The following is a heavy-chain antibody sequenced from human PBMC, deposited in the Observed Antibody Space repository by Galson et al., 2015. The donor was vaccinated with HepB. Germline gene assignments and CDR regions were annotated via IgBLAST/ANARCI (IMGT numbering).Heavy chain of an antibody. CDR2: INSDGSST. CDR1: GFTFSSYW. V-gene: IGHV3-74*01. CDR3: AHARILEWFSDP. J-gene: IGHJ5*02. D-gene: IGHD3-3*01. Sequence: SLRLSCAASGFTFSSYWMHWVRQAPGKGLVWVSRINSDGSSTSYADSVKGRFTISRDNAKNTLYLQMNSLRAEDTAVYYCAHARILEWFSDPWGQGTLVTVSS.